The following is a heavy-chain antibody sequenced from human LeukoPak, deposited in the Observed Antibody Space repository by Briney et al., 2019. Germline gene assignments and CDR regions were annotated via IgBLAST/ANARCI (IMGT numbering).Heavy chain of an antibody. CDR3: AREGGFWSGYFY. CDR2: INHSGST. V-gene: IGHV4-34*01. J-gene: IGHJ4*02. Sequence: SETLSLTCAVYGGSFSGYYWSWIRQPPGKGLEWIGEINHSGSTNYNPSLKSRVTISVDTSKNQFSLKLSSVTAADTAVYYCAREGGFWSGYFYWGQGTLVTVSS. CDR1: GGSFSGYY. D-gene: IGHD3-3*01.